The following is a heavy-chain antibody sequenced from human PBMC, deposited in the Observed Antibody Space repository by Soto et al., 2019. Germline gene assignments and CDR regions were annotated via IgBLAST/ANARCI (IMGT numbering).Heavy chain of an antibody. CDR3: AKDPANVEIHGAFDY. Sequence: QVQLVESGGGVVQPGRSLRLSCAASGFTFSNYGMHWVRQAPGKGLEWVALISYDGYNKYYADSVKGRFIISRDSSKSTLYLQMDSLKAEDTAVYYCAKDPANVEIHGAFDYWGQGTLVTVSS. D-gene: IGHD4-17*01. CDR2: ISYDGYNK. J-gene: IGHJ4*02. V-gene: IGHV3-30*18. CDR1: GFTFSNYG.